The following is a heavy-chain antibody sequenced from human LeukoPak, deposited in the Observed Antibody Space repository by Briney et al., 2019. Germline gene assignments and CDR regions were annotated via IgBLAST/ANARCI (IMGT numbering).Heavy chain of an antibody. CDR3: ARGSWGEVAGRKSFEF. Sequence: GASVTVSCKASEYTFTSYDINWVRQATGQGLEWMGWMNPNSGNTGYAQKVQGRVTMTRVTSISTAYMELNNLTSEDTAVYYCARGSWGEVAGRKSFEFWGQGSLVTVSS. D-gene: IGHD6-6*01. CDR1: EYTFTSYD. CDR2: MNPNSGNT. J-gene: IGHJ4*02. V-gene: IGHV1-8*01.